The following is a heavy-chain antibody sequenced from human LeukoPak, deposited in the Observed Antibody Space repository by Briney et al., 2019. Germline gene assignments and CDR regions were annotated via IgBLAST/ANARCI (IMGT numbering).Heavy chain of an antibody. CDR3: ANLPLNDAFDI. J-gene: IGHJ3*02. CDR1: GFTFRSHA. D-gene: IGHD5/OR15-5a*01. Sequence: GGSLRLSCVGSGFTFRSHAMSWVRQAPEKGLEFVSGIYENGGTTYYADSVKGRFSISRDNSKNTLYLQMDSLRGEDTAVYYCANLPLNDAFDIWGQGTMVTVSS. CDR2: IYENGGTT. V-gene: IGHV3-23*01.